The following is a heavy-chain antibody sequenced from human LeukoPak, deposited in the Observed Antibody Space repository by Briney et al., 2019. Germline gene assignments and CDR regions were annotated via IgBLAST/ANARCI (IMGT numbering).Heavy chain of an antibody. V-gene: IGHV3-33*06. CDR1: GFTFSSYG. CDR2: IWYDGSNK. D-gene: IGHD3-10*01. J-gene: IGHJ6*04. CDR3: ANPGFAGNYYYYSTMEA. Sequence: GGSLRLSCAASGFTFSSYGMHWVRQAPGKGLEWVAVIWYDGSNKYYADSVKGRFTISRDNSKNTLYLQMNSLRAEDTAVYYWANPGFAGNYYYYSTMEAWGKGTTSPSPQ.